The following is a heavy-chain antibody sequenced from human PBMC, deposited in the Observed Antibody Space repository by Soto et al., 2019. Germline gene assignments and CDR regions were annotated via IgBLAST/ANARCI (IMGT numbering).Heavy chain of an antibody. D-gene: IGHD1-20*01. CDR3: ARRPGISGISDAFDI. CDR1: GYSFPGYW. Sequence: LGESLKISCKGSGYSFPGYWIGWVRQMPGKGLEWMGVIYPGDSDIRYSPSFQGQVTISADKSISTAYLQWSSLKASDTAMYYCARRPGISGISDAFDIWGQGTMVTVSS. CDR2: IYPGDSDI. V-gene: IGHV5-51*01. J-gene: IGHJ3*02.